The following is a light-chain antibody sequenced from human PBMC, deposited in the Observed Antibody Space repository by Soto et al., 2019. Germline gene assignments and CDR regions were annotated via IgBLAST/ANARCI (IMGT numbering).Light chain of an antibody. V-gene: IGLV1-44*01. CDR2: SAD. CDR3: AAWDASLNGVV. CDR1: NSNIGSNP. J-gene: IGLJ2*01. Sequence: QSVLTQPPSASGTPGQRVTISCSGSNSNIGSNPVNWYQQLPGTAPRLLIYSADQRPSGVPDRISGSKSGPSAPLAISGLQSEDEADYYCAAWDASLNGVVFGGGTKLTVL.